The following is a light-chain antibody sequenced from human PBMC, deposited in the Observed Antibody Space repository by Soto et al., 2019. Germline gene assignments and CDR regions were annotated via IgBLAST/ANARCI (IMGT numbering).Light chain of an antibody. Sequence: DIQMTQSPSSLSASVGDRVTITCHASQDISNYLNWYQQKPGKAPKLLIYDSSNLETGVPSRFSGSGSGTDFTFTISSLQPEDIATYYCQQYDNILPITFGQGTRLEIK. CDR1: QDISNY. V-gene: IGKV1-33*01. CDR3: QQYDNILPIT. CDR2: DSS. J-gene: IGKJ5*01.